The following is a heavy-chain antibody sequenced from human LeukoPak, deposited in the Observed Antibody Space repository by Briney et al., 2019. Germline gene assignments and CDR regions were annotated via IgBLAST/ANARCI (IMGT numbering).Heavy chain of an antibody. Sequence: GESLKISCKGSGYSFTSYWIGWVRQMPGKGLEWMGIIYPGDSDTRYSPSFQGQVTISADKPISTAYLQWSSLKASDTAMYYCASRSSSVYYYYGMDVWGQGTTVTVSS. D-gene: IGHD6-6*01. CDR2: IYPGDSDT. CDR3: ASRSSSVYYYYGMDV. CDR1: GYSFTSYW. V-gene: IGHV5-51*01. J-gene: IGHJ6*02.